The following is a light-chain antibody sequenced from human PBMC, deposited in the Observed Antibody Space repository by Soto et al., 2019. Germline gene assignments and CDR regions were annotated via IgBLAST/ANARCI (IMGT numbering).Light chain of an antibody. V-gene: IGKV3D-15*01. Sequence: EIVMTQSPATLSVSPGERATLSCRASQSVNIYLAWYQQKPGQAPRLLIFGASSRATGIPARFSGSASGTEFTLTISSLESDDFATYYCQQYHRYSTFGQGTKVDIK. CDR3: QQYHRYST. CDR1: QSVNIY. J-gene: IGKJ1*01. CDR2: GAS.